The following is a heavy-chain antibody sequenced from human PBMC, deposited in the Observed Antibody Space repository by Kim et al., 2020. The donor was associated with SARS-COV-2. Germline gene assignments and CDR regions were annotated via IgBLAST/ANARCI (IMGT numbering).Heavy chain of an antibody. CDR3: TTDDYYDSTNYYRAFDI. J-gene: IGHJ3*02. Sequence: VTGRFTISRDDSKNTLYLQMNSLKTEDTAVYYCTTDDYYDSTNYYRAFDIWGQGTMVTVSS. D-gene: IGHD3-22*01. V-gene: IGHV3-15*01.